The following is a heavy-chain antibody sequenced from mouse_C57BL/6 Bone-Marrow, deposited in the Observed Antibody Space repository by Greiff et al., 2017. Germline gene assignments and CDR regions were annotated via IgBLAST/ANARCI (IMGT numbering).Heavy chain of an antibody. CDR2: INSDGSST. D-gene: IGHD1-1*01. CDR1: GFTFSDYY. CDR3: ARVRYYGSRDYYAMDY. J-gene: IGHJ4*01. V-gene: IGHV5-16*01. Sequence: EVKVVESEGGLVQPGSSMKLSCTASGFTFSDYYMAWVRQVPEQGLEWVANINSDGSSTYYLDSLKSRFIISRDNAKNILYLQMSSLKSEDTATYYCARVRYYGSRDYYAMDYWGQGTSVTVSS.